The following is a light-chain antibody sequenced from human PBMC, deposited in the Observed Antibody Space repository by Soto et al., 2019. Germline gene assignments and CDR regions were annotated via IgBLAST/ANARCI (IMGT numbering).Light chain of an antibody. CDR2: GNS. Sequence: QAVVTQPPSVSGAPGQRVTISCTGSSSNIGAGYGVHWYQHLPGTAPKLLIYGNSNRPSGVPDRFSGSKSGTSASLAITGLRAEDEAGYYCQSYDSSLSGVVFGGGTKVTVL. CDR3: QSYDSSLSGVV. V-gene: IGLV1-40*01. J-gene: IGLJ2*01. CDR1: SSNIGAGYG.